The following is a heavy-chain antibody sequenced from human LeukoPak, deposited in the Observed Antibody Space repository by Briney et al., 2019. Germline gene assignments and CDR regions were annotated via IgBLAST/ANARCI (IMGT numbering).Heavy chain of an antibody. Sequence: SETLSLTCTVSGGSISSSSYYWGWIRQPPGKGLEWIGSIYYSGSTYYNPSLKSRVTISVDTSKNQFSLKLSSVTAADTAVYYCARGYCSGGSCYSYYYYIYMDVWGKGTTVTVSS. CDR1: GGSISSSSYY. CDR3: ARGYCSGGSCYSYYYYIYMDV. V-gene: IGHV4-39*07. CDR2: IYYSGST. D-gene: IGHD2-15*01. J-gene: IGHJ6*03.